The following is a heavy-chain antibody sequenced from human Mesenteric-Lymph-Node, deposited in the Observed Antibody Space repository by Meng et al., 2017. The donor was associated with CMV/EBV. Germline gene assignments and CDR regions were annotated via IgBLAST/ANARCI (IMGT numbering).Heavy chain of an antibody. V-gene: IGHV3-74*01. CDR1: GFTFRNYW. D-gene: IGHD3-3*01. Sequence: GESLKISCVGSGFTFRNYWTHWVRQAPGKGLVWVSRIGPDGSSFRLADSVKGRFTISRDNAKKTVYLQMSSLRAEDTAVYYCARGKGYYDFWSGRSGDAFDIWGQGTMVTVSS. CDR3: ARGKGYYDFWSGRSGDAFDI. CDR2: IGPDGSSF. J-gene: IGHJ3*02.